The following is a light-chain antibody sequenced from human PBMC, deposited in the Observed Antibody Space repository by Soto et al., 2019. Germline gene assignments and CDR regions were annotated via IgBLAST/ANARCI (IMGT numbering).Light chain of an antibody. Sequence: DIQMTQSPSSLSASVGDRVTITCQASQDINNYLIWYQHKPGKAPKLLIYDASTLGTGVSSRFSGGGSGTHFTFTISSLQPEDIATYYCQQFDSVPCTFGQGTKLELK. CDR1: QDINNY. CDR2: DAS. CDR3: QQFDSVPCT. J-gene: IGKJ2*02. V-gene: IGKV1-33*01.